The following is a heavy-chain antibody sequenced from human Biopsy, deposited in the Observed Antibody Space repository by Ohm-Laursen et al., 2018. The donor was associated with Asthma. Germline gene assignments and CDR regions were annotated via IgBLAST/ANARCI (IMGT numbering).Heavy chain of an antibody. Sequence: SLRLSCSAAGFTFRSYAMHWVRPAPGKGLEWVAVGGSYYDGGLKYYADSVNGRFTVSRDDSKNTPYLQMNSLRPDDTAVYYCARDVMEWYLPAFDFWGQGTTVTVS. V-gene: IGHV3-30-3*01. CDR1: GFTFRSYA. CDR3: ARDVMEWYLPAFDF. D-gene: IGHD3-3*01. J-gene: IGHJ6*02. CDR2: GGSYYDGGLK.